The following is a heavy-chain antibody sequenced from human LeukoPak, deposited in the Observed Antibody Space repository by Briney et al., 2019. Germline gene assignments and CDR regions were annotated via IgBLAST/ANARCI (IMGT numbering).Heavy chain of an antibody. CDR2: VFDSGRT. V-gene: IGHV4-59*11. CDR3: TTIKRGNIFGYFDF. J-gene: IGHJ4*02. D-gene: IGHD5-18*01. CDR1: GGSMTTRH. Sequence: SEALSLTCTVSGGSMTTRHWNWIRQTPGKGLEWIGYVFDSGRTKENPSLKSRVTLSADTSKNQLSLRLSSVTAADTAVYYCTTIKRGNIFGYFDFRGQGILVTVSS.